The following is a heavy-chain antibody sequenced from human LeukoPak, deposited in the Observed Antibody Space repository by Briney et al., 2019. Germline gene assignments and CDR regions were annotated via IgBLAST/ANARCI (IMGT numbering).Heavy chain of an antibody. D-gene: IGHD6-13*01. V-gene: IGHV1-69*13. CDR1: VWTFSSYA. CDR2: IIPIFGTA. CDR3: AGSSWLSWFDP. J-gene: IGHJ5*02. Sequence: GAAVNVSCKASVWTFSSYAISWVRQAPAQGLEWVGGIIPIFGTANYAQKFQGRVTITADEYTSTAYMEVSSVRYEDTAVYYCAGSSWLSWFDPWGEGTLVTVSS.